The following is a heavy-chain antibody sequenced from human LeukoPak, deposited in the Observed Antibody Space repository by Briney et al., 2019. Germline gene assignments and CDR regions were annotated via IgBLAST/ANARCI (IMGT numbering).Heavy chain of an antibody. V-gene: IGHV3-30-3*01. CDR3: ARNSGGRRYYFTE. Sequence: PGGSLRLSCAASGFTFSSYAMHWVRQAPGKGLEWVAVISYDGSNKYYADSVKGRFTISRDNSKNTLYLQMNSLRAEDTAVYYCARNSGGRRYYFTEWGQGTLVTVSS. CDR1: GFTFSSYA. J-gene: IGHJ4*02. CDR2: ISYDGSNK. D-gene: IGHD3-10*01.